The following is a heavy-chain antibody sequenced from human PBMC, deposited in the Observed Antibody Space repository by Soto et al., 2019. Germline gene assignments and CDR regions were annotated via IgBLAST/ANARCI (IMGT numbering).Heavy chain of an antibody. CDR1: GFTFSSYS. D-gene: IGHD1-26*01. J-gene: IGHJ4*02. CDR2: ISSSSSYI. CDR3: AREVGATTVYFDY. V-gene: IGHV3-21*01. Sequence: EVQLVESGGGLVKPGGSLRLSCAASGFTFSSYSMNWVRQAPGKGLEWVSSISSSSSYIYYADSVKGRFTISRDNAKNSLYLQMNSLRAEDTAVYYCAREVGATTVYFDYWGQGTLVTVSS.